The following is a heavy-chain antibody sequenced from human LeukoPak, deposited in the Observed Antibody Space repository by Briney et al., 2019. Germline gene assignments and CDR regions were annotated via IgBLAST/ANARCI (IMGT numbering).Heavy chain of an antibody. J-gene: IGHJ4*02. V-gene: IGHV1-18*01. CDR1: GYTFTLYG. CDR3: ARVRWSGVVVVVTPFDF. CDR2: ISGYNGDS. Sequence: ASVKVSCKASGYTFTLYGIGWVRQAPGQGLEWMGWISGYNGDSKYAQKVQDRVTMTIDTSTSTSFMELRSLKSDDTAVYYCARVRWSGVVVVVTPFDFWGQGTPVTVSS. D-gene: IGHD3-22*01.